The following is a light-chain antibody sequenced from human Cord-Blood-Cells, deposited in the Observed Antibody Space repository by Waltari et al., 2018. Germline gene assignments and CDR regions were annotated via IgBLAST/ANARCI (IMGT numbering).Light chain of an antibody. CDR2: DVS. Sequence: QSALTQPASVSGSPGQSITISCTGTSSDVGGYNYVCWYQQHPDNAPKLMIYDVSNRPSGVSNRFAGSKAGNTASLTISGLQAEDEADYYCSSYTSSSTVVFGGGTKLTVL. V-gene: IGLV2-14*01. CDR3: SSYTSSSTVV. CDR1: SSDVGGYNY. J-gene: IGLJ2*01.